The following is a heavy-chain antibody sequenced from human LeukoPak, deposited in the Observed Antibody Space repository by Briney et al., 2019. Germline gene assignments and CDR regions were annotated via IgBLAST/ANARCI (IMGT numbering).Heavy chain of an antibody. CDR3: ARDPSDDSHYDSSGPVPYFDY. J-gene: IGHJ4*02. Sequence: SETLSLTCAVYGGSFSGYYWSWIRQPPGKGLEWIGYIYYSGSTNYNPSLKSRVTISVDTSKNQFSLKLSSVTAADTAVYYCARDPSDDSHYDSSGPVPYFDYWGQGTLVTVSS. V-gene: IGHV4-59*01. CDR2: IYYSGST. CDR1: GGSFSGYY. D-gene: IGHD3-22*01.